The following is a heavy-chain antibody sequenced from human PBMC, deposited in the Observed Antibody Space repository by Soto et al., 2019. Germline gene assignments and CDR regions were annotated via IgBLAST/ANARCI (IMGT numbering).Heavy chain of an antibody. CDR3: AREVNYDQGGMDV. Sequence: WASVKVSCKTSGYTFSNYDINWVRQAAGQGLEWMGWMNPKSGYTGSARNFQGRVTMTRDTSMTTAYMELSSLRSEDTAMYYCAREVNYDQGGMDVWGQGTTVTVSS. J-gene: IGHJ6*02. D-gene: IGHD3-3*01. CDR2: MNPKSGYT. V-gene: IGHV1-8*01. CDR1: GYTFSNYD.